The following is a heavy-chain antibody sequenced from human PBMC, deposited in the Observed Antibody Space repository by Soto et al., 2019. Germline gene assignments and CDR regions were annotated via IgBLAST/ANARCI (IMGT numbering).Heavy chain of an antibody. CDR1: GYTLTELS. Sequence: GASVKVSCKVSGYTLTELSMHWVRQAPGKGLAWMGGFDPEDGETIYAQKFQGRVTMTEDTSTDTAYMELSSLRSEDTAVYYCATRTTTIFGVVGTFDYWGQGTLVTVSS. CDR3: ATRTTTIFGVVGTFDY. V-gene: IGHV1-24*01. CDR2: FDPEDGET. J-gene: IGHJ4*02. D-gene: IGHD3-3*01.